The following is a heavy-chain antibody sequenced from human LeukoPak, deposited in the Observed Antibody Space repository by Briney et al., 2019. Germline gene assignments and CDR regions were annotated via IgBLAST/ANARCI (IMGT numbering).Heavy chain of an antibody. CDR2: IISSGSYI. CDR1: GFNFSSHS. CDR3: AKDRLGYYDSSGYAGAFDI. J-gene: IGHJ3*02. D-gene: IGHD3-22*01. V-gene: IGHV3-21*01. Sequence: GGSLRLSCAASGFNFSSHSMNWVRQAPGKGLEWVSRIISSGSYIYYADSVKGRFTISRDNAKNTLYLQMNSLRAEDTAVYYCAKDRLGYYDSSGYAGAFDIWGQGTMVTVSS.